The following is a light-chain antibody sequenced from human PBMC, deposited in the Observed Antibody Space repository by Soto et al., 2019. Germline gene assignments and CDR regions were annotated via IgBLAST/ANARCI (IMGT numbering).Light chain of an antibody. CDR3: CSYAGSYTVV. V-gene: IGLV2-11*01. J-gene: IGLJ2*01. Sequence: QSVLTQIRSMSGSPGQSVTISCTGTSSDVGGYNYVSWYQQRPGKAPKLMIYDVSERPSGVPDRFSGSRSGNTASLTISGLQAEDEADYFCCSYAGSYTVVFGGGTKLTVL. CDR2: DVS. CDR1: SSDVGGYNY.